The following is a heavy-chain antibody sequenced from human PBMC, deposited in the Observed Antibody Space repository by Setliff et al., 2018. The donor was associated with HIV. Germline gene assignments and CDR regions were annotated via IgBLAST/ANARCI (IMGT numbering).Heavy chain of an antibody. CDR1: GGSFSGYY. CDR2: IYHSGST. D-gene: IGHD6-6*01. CDR3: ARMGAARPLYYYGMDV. V-gene: IGHV4-34*09. J-gene: IGHJ6*02. Sequence: SETLSLTCAVYGGSFSGYYWSWIRQPPGKGLEWIGTIYHSGSTYYSPSLKSRTTISVDTSKNEFSLKLSSVTAADTAVYYCARMGAARPLYYYGMDVWGRGTTVTVSS.